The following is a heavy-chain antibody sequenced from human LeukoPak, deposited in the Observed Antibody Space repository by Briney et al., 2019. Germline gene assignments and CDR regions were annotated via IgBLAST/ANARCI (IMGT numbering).Heavy chain of an antibody. J-gene: IGHJ4*02. CDR1: GGSISSYY. D-gene: IGHD3-10*01. CDR2: IYYSGST. Sequence: SETLSLTCTVSGGSISSYYWSWIRQPPGKGLEWIGYIYYSGSTNYNPSLKSRVTISVDTSKNQFSLKLSSVTAADTAVYYCARGRIWFGELWDYWGQGTLVTVSS. CDR3: ARGRIWFGELWDY. V-gene: IGHV4-59*12.